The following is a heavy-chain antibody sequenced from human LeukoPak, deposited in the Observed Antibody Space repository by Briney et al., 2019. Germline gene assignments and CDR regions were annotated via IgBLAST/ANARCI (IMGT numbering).Heavy chain of an antibody. V-gene: IGHV4-34*01. J-gene: IGHJ4*02. CDR2: INHSGST. Sequence: SETLSLTCAVYGGSFSGYYCSWIRQPPGKGLEWIGEINHSGSTNYNPSLKRRVTISVDTPKNQFSLKLSSVTAADTAVYYCARGKAAAVDYWGQGTLVTVSS. CDR3: ARGKAAAVDY. CDR1: GGSFSGYY. D-gene: IGHD6-13*01.